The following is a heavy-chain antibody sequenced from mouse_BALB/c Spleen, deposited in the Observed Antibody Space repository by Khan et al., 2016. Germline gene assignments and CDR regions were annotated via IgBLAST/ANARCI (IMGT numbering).Heavy chain of an antibody. Sequence: QVQLKQSGAELVRPGASVKLSCKASDHPFTSYWMNWVKQRPEQGLEWIGRIDPYDSETHYDQKFKDKAILTVDKSSSTAYMQLSSLTSEDSAVYYCARGSKVFDYWGQGTTLTVSS. V-gene: IGHV1-52*01. J-gene: IGHJ2*01. CDR3: ARGSKVFDY. CDR2: IDPYDSET. CDR1: DHPFTSYW.